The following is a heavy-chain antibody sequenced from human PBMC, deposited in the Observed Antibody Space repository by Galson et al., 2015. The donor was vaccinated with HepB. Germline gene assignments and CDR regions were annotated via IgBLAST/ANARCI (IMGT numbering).Heavy chain of an antibody. V-gene: IGHV4-39*07. CDR2: ISYSGST. CDR3: ARDIVVVKVEIPQNHWFDP. D-gene: IGHD2-2*01. J-gene: IGHJ5*02. CDR1: GGPISSINDY. Sequence: LSLTCTVSGGPISSINDYWGWVRQPPEKRLEWIGSISYSGSTSYSPSLNSRVTMSVDTSKNEFSLKLTSVTAADTAVYYCARDIVVVKVEIPQNHWFDPWGQGTLVTVSS.